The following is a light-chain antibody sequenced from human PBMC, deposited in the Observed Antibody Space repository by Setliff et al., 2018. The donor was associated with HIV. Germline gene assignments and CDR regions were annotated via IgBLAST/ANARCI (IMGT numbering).Light chain of an antibody. J-gene: IGKJ1*01. Sequence: DIVMTQSPDSLAVSLGERATINCKSSQSVLYSSNNKNYLAWYQQKPGQPPKLLIYWASTRESGVPDRLSGSGSGTDFTLTISSLQAEDVAVYYCQQNYATPSTFGQGTKVDIK. V-gene: IGKV4-1*01. CDR2: WAS. CDR1: QSVLYSSNNKNY. CDR3: QQNYATPST.